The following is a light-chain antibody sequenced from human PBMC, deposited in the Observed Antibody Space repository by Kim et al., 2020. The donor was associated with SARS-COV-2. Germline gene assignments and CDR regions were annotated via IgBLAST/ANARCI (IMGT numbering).Light chain of an antibody. Sequence: QRVTISCTGSISTIGAGYDVHWYQQLPATAPKLLIYGNSNRPSGVPDRFSGSKSDTSASLAITGLQAEDEADYYCQSYDNSLSGYVFGSGTKVTVL. J-gene: IGLJ1*01. V-gene: IGLV1-40*01. CDR2: GNS. CDR3: QSYDNSLSGYV. CDR1: ISTIGAGYD.